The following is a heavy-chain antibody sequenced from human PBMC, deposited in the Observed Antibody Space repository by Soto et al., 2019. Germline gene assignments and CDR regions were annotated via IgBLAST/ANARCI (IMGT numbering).Heavy chain of an antibody. J-gene: IGHJ6*02. CDR3: ARIADCSTTSCSLPSTFHIRGYDYYYGLDV. Sequence: QGQLVQSGAEVKKPGASVKVSCKASGYTFTSYGISWVRQAPGQGLEWVGWTSAYNGNSNYAQKYHGRVTMTTDTSTSTAYMEMSSLTSDDAAVYYCARIADCSTTSCSLPSTFHIRGYDYYYGLDVWGQGTMVTVAS. CDR1: GYTFTSYG. D-gene: IGHD2-2*01. CDR2: TSAYNGNS. V-gene: IGHV1-18*01.